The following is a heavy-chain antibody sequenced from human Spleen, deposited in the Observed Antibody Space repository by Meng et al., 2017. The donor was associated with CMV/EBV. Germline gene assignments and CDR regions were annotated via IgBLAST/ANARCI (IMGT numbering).Heavy chain of an antibody. J-gene: IGHJ6*02. CDR1: GFTFSSYS. CDR3: ARDNEEMSPVVVVPAAIPYYYGMDV. CDR2: ISSSSSTI. Sequence: GESLKISCAASGFTFSSYSMNWVRQAPGKGLEWVSYISSSSSTIYYADSVKGRFTISRDNAKNSLYLQMNSLRAEDTAVYYCARDNEEMSPVVVVPAAIPYYYGMDVWGQGTTVTVSS. D-gene: IGHD2-2*01. V-gene: IGHV3-48*04.